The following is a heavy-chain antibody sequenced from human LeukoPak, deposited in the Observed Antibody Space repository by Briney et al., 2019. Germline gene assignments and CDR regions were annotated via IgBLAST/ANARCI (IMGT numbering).Heavy chain of an antibody. V-gene: IGHV4-31*03. CDR1: GGSISSGGYY. CDR2: IYYSGST. J-gene: IGHJ4*02. Sequence: SETLSLTCTVSGGSISSGGYYWSWIRQPPGKGLEWIGYIYYSGSTYYNPSLKSRVTISIDTSKNQFSLRLSSVTAADTAVYYCARVPLRLGELSSIADYWGQGTLVTVSS. CDR3: ARVPLRLGELSSIADY. D-gene: IGHD3-16*02.